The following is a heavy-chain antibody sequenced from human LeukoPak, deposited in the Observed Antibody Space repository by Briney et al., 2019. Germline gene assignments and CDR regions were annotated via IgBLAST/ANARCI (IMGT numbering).Heavy chain of an antibody. CDR2: IIPILGIA. V-gene: IGHV1-69*04. CDR1: GGTFSSYA. J-gene: IGHJ5*02. D-gene: IGHD1-1*01. Sequence: SVKVSCKASGGTFSSYAISWVRQAPGQGLEWMGRIIPILGIANYAQKFQGRVTMTEDTSTDTAYMELSSLRSEDTAVYYCAHGFRGAGTAEYNWFDPWGQGTLVTVSS. CDR3: AHGFRGAGTAEYNWFDP.